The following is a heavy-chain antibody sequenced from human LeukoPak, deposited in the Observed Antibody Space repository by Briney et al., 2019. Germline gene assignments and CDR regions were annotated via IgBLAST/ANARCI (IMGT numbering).Heavy chain of an antibody. CDR2: IYHSGST. V-gene: IGHV4-4*02. Sequence: SETLSLTCAVSGGSISTNNWWSWVRQPPGKGLEWIGEIYHSGSTNYNPSLKSPVTISVDTSENRFSLRLSSLSVADTAVYYCARVRAVSVSFDSWGQGTLVTVSS. D-gene: IGHD6-19*01. CDR3: ARVRAVSVSFDS. CDR1: GGSISTNNW. J-gene: IGHJ4*02.